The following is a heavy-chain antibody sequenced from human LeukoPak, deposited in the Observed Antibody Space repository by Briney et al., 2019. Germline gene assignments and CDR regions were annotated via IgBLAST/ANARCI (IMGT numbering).Heavy chain of an antibody. CDR2: ISAYNGNT. Sequence: ASVKVSCKASGYTFTSYGISWVRQAPGQGLEWMGWISAYNGNTNYAQKLQGRVTMTTDTSTSTAYMELRSLRSDDTAVYYCAKDLTVTTSYYYYYMDVWGKGTTVTISS. D-gene: IGHD4-11*01. CDR3: AKDLTVTTSYYYYYMDV. CDR1: GYTFTSYG. J-gene: IGHJ6*03. V-gene: IGHV1-18*01.